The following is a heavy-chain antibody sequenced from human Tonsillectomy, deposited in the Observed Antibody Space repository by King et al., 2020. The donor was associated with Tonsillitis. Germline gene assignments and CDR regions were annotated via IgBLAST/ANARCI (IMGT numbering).Heavy chain of an antibody. J-gene: IGHJ6*03. V-gene: IGHV3-23*04. D-gene: IGHD3-22*01. CDR3: AKDQHIYYDSSGPRGDYYYYYMDV. CDR1: GFTFSSYA. Sequence: VQLVESGGGLVQPGGSLRLSCAASGFTFSSYAMSWVRQAPGKGLEWLSAISGCGGSTYYADSVKGRFTISRDNSKNTLFLQMNSLRAEDTAVYYCAKDQHIYYDSSGPRGDYYYYYMDVWGKGTTVTVSS. CDR2: ISGCGGST.